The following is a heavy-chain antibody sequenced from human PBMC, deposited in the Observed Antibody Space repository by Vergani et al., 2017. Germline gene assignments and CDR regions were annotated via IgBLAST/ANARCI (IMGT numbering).Heavy chain of an antibody. Sequence: EVQLVESGGGLVKPGGSLRLSCAASGFSFSSYSMNWVRQAPGKGLEWVASISGSSSYVFYRDSVEGRFTITRDNAKKSVYLQMNSLRAEDTAVYYCARGMTTETTDLDGFDIWGQGTMVSVSS. V-gene: IGHV3-21*02. CDR1: GFSFSSYS. J-gene: IGHJ3*02. CDR3: ARGMTTETTDLDGFDI. D-gene: IGHD4-17*01. CDR2: ISGSSSYV.